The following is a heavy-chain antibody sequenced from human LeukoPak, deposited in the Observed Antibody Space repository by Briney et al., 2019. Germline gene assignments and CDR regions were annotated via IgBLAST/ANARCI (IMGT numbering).Heavy chain of an antibody. J-gene: IGHJ4*02. CDR2: ISAYNGNT. Sequence: ASVKVSCKASGYTFTSYGISWVRQAPGQGLEWMGWISAYNGNTNYAQKLQGRVTMTTDTSTSTVYMELSSLRSEDTAVYYCARNSGSQTWDFDYWGQGTLVTVSS. D-gene: IGHD1-26*01. CDR1: GYTFTSYG. V-gene: IGHV1-18*01. CDR3: ARNSGSQTWDFDY.